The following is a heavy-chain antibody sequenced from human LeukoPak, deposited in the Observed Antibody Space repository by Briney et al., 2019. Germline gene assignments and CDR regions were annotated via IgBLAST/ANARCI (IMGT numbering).Heavy chain of an antibody. CDR2: INPSGGST. CDR3: ARGGYYGSGNDFRFDP. J-gene: IGHJ5*02. D-gene: IGHD3-10*01. CDR1: GGTFSSYT. V-gene: IGHV1-46*01. Sequence: GASVKVSCKASGGTFSSYTISWVRQAPGQGLEWMGIINPSGGSTSYAQKFQGRVTMTRDMSTSTVYMELSSLRSEDTAVYYCARGGYYGSGNDFRFDPWGQGTLVTVSS.